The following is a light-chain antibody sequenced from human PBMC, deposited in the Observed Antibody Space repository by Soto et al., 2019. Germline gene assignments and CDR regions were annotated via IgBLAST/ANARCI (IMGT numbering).Light chain of an antibody. CDR2: GAS. J-gene: IGKJ5*01. V-gene: IGKV3-11*01. Sequence: EIVMTQFPATLSLSPGESATLSCRASQSVSSNLAWYQQKPGQAPRLLIYGASNRATGVPARFSGSGSGTDFTLTISSLEPEDFAVYYCQQRSSWPPTFGQGTRLEI. CDR3: QQRSSWPPT. CDR1: QSVSSN.